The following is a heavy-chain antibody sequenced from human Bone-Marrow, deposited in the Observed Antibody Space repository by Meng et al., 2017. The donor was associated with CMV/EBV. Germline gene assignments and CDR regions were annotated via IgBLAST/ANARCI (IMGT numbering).Heavy chain of an antibody. Sequence: GESLKISCAASGFTFNSYSMNWIRQAPGKGLEWVSCISERSDYIYYADSVKGRFTISRDNAKNSLYLQMNSLRAEDTAVYYCARHDSTNLYYFDYWGQRTLVTVSS. CDR1: GFTFNSYS. J-gene: IGHJ4*02. D-gene: IGHD3-22*01. V-gene: IGHV3-21*04. CDR2: ISERSDYI. CDR3: ARHDSTNLYYFDY.